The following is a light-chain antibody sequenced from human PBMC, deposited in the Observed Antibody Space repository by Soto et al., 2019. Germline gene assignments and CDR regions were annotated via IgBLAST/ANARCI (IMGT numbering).Light chain of an antibody. CDR1: QSVSSN. CDR2: GAS. J-gene: IGKJ4*01. Sequence: IVMTQSPATLSVSPGERATLSCRASQSVSSNLAWYQQKPGQAPRLLIYGASTRATGIPARFSGSGSGTEFTLTVSSLESEDIAVYYCQQYNYWPPLTFGAGTKVDIK. CDR3: QQYNYWPPLT. V-gene: IGKV3D-15*01.